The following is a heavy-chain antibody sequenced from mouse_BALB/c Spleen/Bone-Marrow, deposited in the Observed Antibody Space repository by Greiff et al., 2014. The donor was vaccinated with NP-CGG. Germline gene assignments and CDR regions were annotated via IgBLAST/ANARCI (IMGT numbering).Heavy chain of an antibody. CDR2: ISSGGST. J-gene: IGHJ1*01. D-gene: IGHD2-5*01. CDR1: GFTFSDYA. Sequence: EVKLMESGGGLVKPGGSLKLSCAASGFTFSDYAMSWVRQTPEKRLEWVASISSGGSTFYPDSVKGRFAISRDNARNILYLQMSSLRSEDTAMYYCARRKTTILTTFYWYFDVWGAGTTVTVSS. CDR3: ARRKTTILTTFYWYFDV. V-gene: IGHV5-6-5*01.